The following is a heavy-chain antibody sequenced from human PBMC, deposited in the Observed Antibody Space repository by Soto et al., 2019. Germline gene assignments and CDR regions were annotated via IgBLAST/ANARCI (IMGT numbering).Heavy chain of an antibody. CDR2: IIPIFGTA. Sequence: QVQLVQSGAEVKKPGSSVKVSCKASGGTFSSYAISWVRQAPGQGLEWMGGIIPIFGTANYAQKFQGRVKITGDESRSTADGGQSSGRSEDRAVYYWGRGYYCTELGTLHYGGQGPRAPVSS. D-gene: IGHD1-1*01. V-gene: IGHV1-69*12. J-gene: IGHJ4*02. CDR1: GGTFSSYA. CDR3: GRGYYCTELGTLHY.